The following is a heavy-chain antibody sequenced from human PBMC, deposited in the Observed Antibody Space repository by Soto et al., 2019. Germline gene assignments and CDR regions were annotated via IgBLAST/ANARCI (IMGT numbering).Heavy chain of an antibody. CDR3: ARGRYGDY. J-gene: IGHJ4*02. V-gene: IGHV1-18*01. Sequence: QVHLVQSGAEVKKPGASVKVSCKGSGYGFTTYGITWVRQAPGQGLEWMAWISAHNGNTNYAQKLQGRVTVTRDTSTSTAYMALRSLRSDDTAVYYCARGRYGDYWGQGALVPVSS. CDR2: ISAHNGNT. CDR1: GYGFTTYG. D-gene: IGHD1-1*01.